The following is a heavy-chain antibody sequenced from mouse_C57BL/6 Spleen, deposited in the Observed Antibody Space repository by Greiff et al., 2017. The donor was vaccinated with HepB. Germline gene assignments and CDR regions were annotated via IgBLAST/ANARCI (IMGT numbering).Heavy chain of an antibody. V-gene: IGHV1-19*01. CDR1: GYTFTDYY. CDR2: INPYNGGT. J-gene: IGHJ4*01. Sequence: EVQLQQSGPVLVKPGASVKMSCKASGYTFTDYYMNWVKQSHGKSLEWIGVINPYNGGTSYNQKFKGKATLTVDKSYSTAYMELNSLTSEDSAVYYCARAPYYYGMDYWGQGTSVTVSS. CDR3: ARAPYYYGMDY.